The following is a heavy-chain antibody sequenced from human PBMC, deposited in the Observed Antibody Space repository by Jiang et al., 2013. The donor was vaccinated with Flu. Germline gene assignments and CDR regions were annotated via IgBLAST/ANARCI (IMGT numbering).Heavy chain of an antibody. V-gene: IGHV4-59*01. D-gene: IGHD2-15*01. CDR2: IYYSGST. J-gene: IGHJ4*02. CDR1: GGSISSYY. Sequence: GPGLVKPSETLSLTCTVSGGSISSYYWSWIRQPPGKGLEWIGYIYYSGSTYYNPSLKSRVTISVDTSKNQFSLMLNSVTAADTAVYYCARVRSRVWSGASYSYGDFDYWGQGTLVTVSS. CDR3: ARVRSRVWSGASYSYGDFDY.